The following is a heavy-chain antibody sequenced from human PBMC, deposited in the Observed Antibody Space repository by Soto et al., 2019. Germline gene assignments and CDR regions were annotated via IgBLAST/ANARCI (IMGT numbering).Heavy chain of an antibody. V-gene: IGHV4-4*02. J-gene: IGHJ6*03. D-gene: IGHD2-2*01. Sequence: QVQLQESGPGLVKPSGTLSLTCAVSGGSVTISNWWSWVRQTPGKGLEWIGQIHHSGSTNYNPSLTSRVTISVDKSKNQFSLEMKSVTAADTAVYYWARVGCYFYMDVWGKGTTVTVSS. CDR3: ARVGCYFYMDV. CDR1: GGSVTISNW. CDR2: IHHSGST.